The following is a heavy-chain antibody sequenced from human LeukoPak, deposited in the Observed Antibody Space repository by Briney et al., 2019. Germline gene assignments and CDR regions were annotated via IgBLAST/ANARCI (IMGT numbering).Heavy chain of an antibody. CDR2: IYHSGST. CDR3: ARHRIVGERDY. CDR1: GDGISTYY. J-gene: IGHJ4*02. D-gene: IGHD1-26*01. Sequence: SETLSLTCTVSGDGISTYYWGWIRQPPGKGLEWIGSIYHSGSTYYNPSLKSRVTISVDTSKNQFSLKLSSVTAADTAVYYCARHRIVGERDYWGQGTLVTVSS. V-gene: IGHV4-38-2*02.